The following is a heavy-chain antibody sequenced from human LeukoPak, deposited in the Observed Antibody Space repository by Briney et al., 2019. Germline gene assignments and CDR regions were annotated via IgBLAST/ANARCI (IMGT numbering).Heavy chain of an antibody. CDR2: INHSGST. J-gene: IGHJ3*02. Sequence: SETLSLTCVVYGGSFSGYYWSWIRQPPGKGLEWIGEINHSGSTNYNPSLKSRVTISVDTSKNQFSLKLSSVTAADTAVYCCARSLEDAFDIWGQGTMVTVSS. CDR1: GGSFSGYY. V-gene: IGHV4-34*01. CDR3: ARSLEDAFDI. D-gene: IGHD5-24*01.